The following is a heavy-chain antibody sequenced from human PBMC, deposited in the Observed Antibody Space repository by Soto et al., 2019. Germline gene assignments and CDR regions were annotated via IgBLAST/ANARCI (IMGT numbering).Heavy chain of an antibody. CDR3: ARAHEVAWFDS. J-gene: IGHJ5*01. V-gene: IGHV3-21*06. CDR1: GFSFSSYT. D-gene: IGHD2-15*01. Sequence: PGGSLRLSCTASGFSFSSYTMNWVRQAPGKGLQWVASITNRGTHTYSADSVKGRFAISRDNDKNSLYLQMNNLRAEDTTTYYCARAHEVAWFDSWGLGTLVTVSS. CDR2: ITNRGTHT.